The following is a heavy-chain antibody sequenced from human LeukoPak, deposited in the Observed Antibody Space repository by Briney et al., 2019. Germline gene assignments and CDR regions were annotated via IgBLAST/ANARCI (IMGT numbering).Heavy chain of an antibody. CDR2: ISAYNGNT. CDR3: ARGRERWLQLRYYFDY. Sequence: GASVKVSCKASGYTFNSYGISWVRQAPGQGLEWMGWISAYNGNTNYAQKLQGRVTMTTDTSTSTAYMELRSLRSDDTAVYYCARGRERWLQLRYYFDYWGQGTQVTVSS. D-gene: IGHD5-24*01. CDR1: GYTFNSYG. V-gene: IGHV1-18*01. J-gene: IGHJ4*02.